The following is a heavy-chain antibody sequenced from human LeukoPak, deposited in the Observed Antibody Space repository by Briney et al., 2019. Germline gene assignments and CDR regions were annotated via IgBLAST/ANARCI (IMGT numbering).Heavy chain of an antibody. CDR1: GYTFTGYY. CDR2: INPNSGGT. D-gene: IGHD2-2*01. V-gene: IGHV1-2*02. CDR3: ARGAQLPDAFDI. J-gene: IGHJ3*02. Sequence: ASVEVSCKASGYTFTGYYMHWVRQAPGQGLEWMGWINPNSGGTNYAQKFQGRVTMTRDTSISTAYMELSRLRSDDTAVYFCARGAQLPDAFDIWGQGTMVTVSS.